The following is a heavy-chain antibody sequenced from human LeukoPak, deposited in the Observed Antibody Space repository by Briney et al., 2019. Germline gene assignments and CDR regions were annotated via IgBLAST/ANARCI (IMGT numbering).Heavy chain of an antibody. CDR3: VKEDHYGDYVQIDH. V-gene: IGHV3-23*01. D-gene: IGHD4-17*01. CDR2: IWGNGYTT. CDR1: GFTFSRYS. J-gene: IGHJ4*02. Sequence: QSGGSLRLSCTGSGFTFSRYSINWVRQAPGKGLEWVSVIWGNGYTTYYADSVKGRFTISRDNSKSTLYLQMNSLRAEDTAVYYCVKEDHYGDYVQIDHWGQGTLVTVSS.